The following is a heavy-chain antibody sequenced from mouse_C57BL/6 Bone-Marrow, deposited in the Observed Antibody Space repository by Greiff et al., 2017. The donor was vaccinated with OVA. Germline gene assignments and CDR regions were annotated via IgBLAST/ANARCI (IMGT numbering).Heavy chain of an antibody. J-gene: IGHJ3*01. V-gene: IGHV5-6*01. Sequence: EVQLVESGGDLVKPGGSLKLSCAASGFTFSSYGMSWVRQTPDKRLAWVATISSGGSYTYYPDSVKGRFTISRDNAKNTLYLQMSSLKSEDTAMYYCATGGYDYDSFAYWGQGTLVTVSA. CDR1: GFTFSSYG. CDR3: ATGGYDYDSFAY. CDR2: ISSGGSYT. D-gene: IGHD2-4*01.